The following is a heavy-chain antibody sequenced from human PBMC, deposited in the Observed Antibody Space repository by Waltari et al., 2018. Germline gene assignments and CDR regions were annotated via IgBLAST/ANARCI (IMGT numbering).Heavy chain of an antibody. J-gene: IGHJ4*02. D-gene: IGHD2-15*01. Sequence: QVQLQESGPGLVKPSETLSLTCAVSGYSISSGYYWGWIRQPPGKGLAWIGSIYHSGDTYYNPSLNSRVTISVDTSKSQFSLKRSSVTAADTAVYYCARTRDCSGGSCYFWYFDYWGQGTLVTVSS. CDR2: IYHSGDT. V-gene: IGHV4-38-2*01. CDR3: ARTRDCSGGSCYFWYFDY. CDR1: GYSISSGYY.